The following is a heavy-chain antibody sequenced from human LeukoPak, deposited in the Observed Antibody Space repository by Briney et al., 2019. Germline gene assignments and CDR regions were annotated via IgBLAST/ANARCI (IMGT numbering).Heavy chain of an antibody. Sequence: GGSLKLSCAASGFTVSSNYMSWVRQAPGKGLEWVSVIYSGGNTDYADSVKGRFTISRDNSKNTLYLQMNSLRAEDTAVYYCARGEWSSGILPTHYYYYGMDVWGQGTTVTVSS. D-gene: IGHD6-25*01. CDR2: IYSGGNT. CDR3: ARGEWSSGILPTHYYYYGMDV. V-gene: IGHV3-53*05. J-gene: IGHJ6*02. CDR1: GFTVSSNY.